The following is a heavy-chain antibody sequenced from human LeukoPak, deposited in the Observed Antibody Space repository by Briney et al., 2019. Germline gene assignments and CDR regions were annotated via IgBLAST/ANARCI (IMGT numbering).Heavy chain of an antibody. CDR2: INPNSGGT. D-gene: IGHD3-10*01. Sequence: ASVKVSCKASGYTFTGYYMHWVRQAPGQGLEWMGWINPNSGGTNYAQKFQGRVTMTRDTSISTAYMELSSLRSEDTAVYYCARREYGSGSYHLVYWGQGTLVTVSS. V-gene: IGHV1-2*02. CDR1: GYTFTGYY. J-gene: IGHJ4*02. CDR3: ARREYGSGSYHLVY.